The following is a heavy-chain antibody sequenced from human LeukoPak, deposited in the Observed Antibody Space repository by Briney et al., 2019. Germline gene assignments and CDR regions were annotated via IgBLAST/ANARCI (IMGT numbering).Heavy chain of an antibody. CDR2: INPSGGST. J-gene: IGHJ4*02. CDR3: AREAIEMATTTNGPFDY. D-gene: IGHD5-24*01. V-gene: IGHV1-46*01. CDR1: GYTFTSYY. Sequence: ASVKVSCKASGYTFTSYYMHWVRQAPGQGLEWMGIINPSGGSTSYAQKFQGRVTMTRDTSTSTVYMELSSLRSEDTAVYYCAREAIEMATTTNGPFDYWGQGTLVTVSS.